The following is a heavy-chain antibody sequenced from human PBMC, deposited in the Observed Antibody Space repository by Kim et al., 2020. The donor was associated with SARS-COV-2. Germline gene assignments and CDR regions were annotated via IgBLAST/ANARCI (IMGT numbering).Heavy chain of an antibody. D-gene: IGHD2-15*01. CDR3: AKKEIVGPLDY. Sequence: SVKVSCKASGGTFGTYTNTWVRQAPGQGLEWMGGIIPIFGTPDYAQNFQGRVTLSADESTKTVYMELSSLRAEDTAVYYCAKKEIVGPLDYWGQGTLVTVSS. CDR2: IIPIFGTP. V-gene: IGHV1-69*13. J-gene: IGHJ4*02. CDR1: GGTFGTYT.